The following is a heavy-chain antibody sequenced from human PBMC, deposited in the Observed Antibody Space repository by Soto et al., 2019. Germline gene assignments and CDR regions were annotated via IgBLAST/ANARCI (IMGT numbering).Heavy chain of an antibody. Sequence: GGFLRLSCAASGFTFINYWMHWVRQAPGKGLVWVSRIKSDGSSISYADSVKGRFTISRDNARNTLYLQMNSLRAEDTAVYYCARGGFSGSGSYIQGDYWGQGTLVTVSS. V-gene: IGHV3-74*01. D-gene: IGHD3-10*01. J-gene: IGHJ4*02. CDR2: IKSDGSSI. CDR1: GFTFINYW. CDR3: ARGGFSGSGSYIQGDY.